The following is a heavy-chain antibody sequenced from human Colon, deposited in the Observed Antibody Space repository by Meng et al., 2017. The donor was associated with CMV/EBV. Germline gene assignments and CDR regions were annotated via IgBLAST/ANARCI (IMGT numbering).Heavy chain of an antibody. V-gene: IGHV3-23*01. CDR3: TKMGADIAAAAHFDG. J-gene: IGHJ4*02. CDR2: ISGSGVTT. D-gene: IGHD6-13*01. Sequence: GESLKISCVASGFKFYNYAMSWVRQAPGEGLEWLSVISGSGVTTYYAGSVKGRFTISRDNSRNILYLQMNGLRVDDTAVYYCTKMGADIAAAAHFDGWGQGTLVTVSS. CDR1: GFKFYNYA.